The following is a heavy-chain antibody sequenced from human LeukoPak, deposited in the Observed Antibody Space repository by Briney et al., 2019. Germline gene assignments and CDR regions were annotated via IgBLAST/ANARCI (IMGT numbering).Heavy chain of an antibody. CDR1: GGSISNYH. CDR2: IHTSGST. CDR3: ARRDYSSGWSFDK. D-gene: IGHD6-19*01. V-gene: IGHV4-4*07. J-gene: IGHJ4*02. Sequence: SETLSLNCTVSGGSISNYHWTWIRQPAGKGLEWIGQIHTSGSTNYNPPLKSRVTMSIDTPENQVSLTMRSVTAADTAVYYCARRDYSSGWSFDKWGQGTLVTVSS.